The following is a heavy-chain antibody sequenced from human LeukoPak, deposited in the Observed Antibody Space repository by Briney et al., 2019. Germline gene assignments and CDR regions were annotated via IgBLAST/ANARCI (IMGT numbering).Heavy chain of an antibody. J-gene: IGHJ3*02. CDR2: IYYSGGT. CDR3: ATYCSSTSCPHRRAFDI. CDR1: GGSISSGSYY. D-gene: IGHD2-2*01. V-gene: IGHV4-39*01. Sequence: PSETLSLTCSVSGGSISSGSYYWGWIRQPPGKGLECIGNIYYSGGTYYNPSLSGRVTISVDTSKTQFSLKLSSVTAAGTAVYYCATYCSSTSCPHRRAFDIWGQGTMVTVSS.